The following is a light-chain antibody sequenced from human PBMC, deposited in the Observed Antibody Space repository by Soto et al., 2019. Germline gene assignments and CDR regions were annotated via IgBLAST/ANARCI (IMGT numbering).Light chain of an antibody. V-gene: IGKV1-5*03. Sequence: DIQMTQSPSTLSASVGDRFTITCRASQNIRSRLAWFQQKPGKAPKLLIYKASTLKSGVPSRFSGSGSGTESTLTISSLQPDDFATYYCQHYNSYSEAVGQGTKV. J-gene: IGKJ1*01. CDR2: KAS. CDR1: QNIRSR. CDR3: QHYNSYSEA.